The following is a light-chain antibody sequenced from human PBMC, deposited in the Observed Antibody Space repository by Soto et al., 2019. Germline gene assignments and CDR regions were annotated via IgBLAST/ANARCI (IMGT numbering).Light chain of an antibody. V-gene: IGKV1-5*01. CDR2: DAS. J-gene: IGKJ1*01. Sequence: DIQMTQSPSTLSASLGDRVTITCRASQTVNAWLAWYQHKPGKAPKPLIYDASTLQSGVPSRFSGSGSGTDFTLTISCLQSEDFATYYCQQYYSYPRTFGQGTKVDIK. CDR3: QQYYSYPRT. CDR1: QTVNAW.